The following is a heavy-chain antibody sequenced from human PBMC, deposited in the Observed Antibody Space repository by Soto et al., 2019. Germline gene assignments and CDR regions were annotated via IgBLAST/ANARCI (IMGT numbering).Heavy chain of an antibody. CDR1: GGSISSGDYS. V-gene: IGHV4-30-4*01. CDR3: ARRVTVFGLVSRFWFDP. Sequence: SETLSLTCTVSGGSISSGDYSWRWVRQSPGKGLEWIGHIYNSGIAYYNPSLKSRVVISIDTSRNQFSLRLNSLTAADRAVYFCARRVTVFGLVSRFWFDPWGQGTVVTVSS. J-gene: IGHJ5*02. CDR2: IYNSGIA. D-gene: IGHD3-3*01.